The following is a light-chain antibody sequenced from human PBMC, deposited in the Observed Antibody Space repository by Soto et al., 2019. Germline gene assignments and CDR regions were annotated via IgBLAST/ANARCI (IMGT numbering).Light chain of an antibody. CDR3: QQSYSTPYT. CDR1: QSISTY. CDR2: VAS. Sequence: DLQVTQSPSSLSASVGDRITITCRASQSISTYLNWYLQKPGEAPKLLIYVASSLQSGVPSRFSGSGSGTDFTLTISSLQPEDFATYYCQQSYSTPYTFGQGTKLEIK. J-gene: IGKJ2*01. V-gene: IGKV1-39*01.